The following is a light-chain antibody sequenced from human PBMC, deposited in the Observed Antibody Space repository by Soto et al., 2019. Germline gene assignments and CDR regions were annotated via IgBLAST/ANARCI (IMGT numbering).Light chain of an antibody. V-gene: IGKV1-5*01. Sequence: DIQMTQSPSTLSASVGDTVTITCRASQTISGWLAWYQQRPGKAPNLLIFDASTLESGVPSRFSGSGSGTTFTLTISSLQSDDFATYYCLQYNGYYRTFGQGTPVEIK. J-gene: IGKJ1*01. CDR2: DAS. CDR1: QTISGW. CDR3: LQYNGYYRT.